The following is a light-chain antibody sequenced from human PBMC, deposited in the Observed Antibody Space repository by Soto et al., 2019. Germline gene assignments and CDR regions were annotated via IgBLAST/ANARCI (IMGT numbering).Light chain of an antibody. J-gene: IGKJ1*01. CDR1: QIISSW. Sequence: DLQMTQSPSALSASVGDRVTITCRASQIISSWVAWYQQKPGKPPKFLIYKASTLESGVPSRFSGSGSGTEFTLTISSQQPDDSATYYCQHDDNYQWTFGQGTKVEIK. CDR2: KAS. CDR3: QHDDNYQWT. V-gene: IGKV1-5*03.